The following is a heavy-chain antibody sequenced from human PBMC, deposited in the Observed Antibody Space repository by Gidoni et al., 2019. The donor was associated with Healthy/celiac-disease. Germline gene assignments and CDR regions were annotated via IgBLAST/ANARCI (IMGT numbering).Heavy chain of an antibody. D-gene: IGHD6-13*01. J-gene: IGHJ4*02. Sequence: EVQLLESGGGLVQPGGSLRLSCAASGFTFSSYAMSWVRQAPGKGLEWVSAISGSGGSTYYADSVKGRFTISRDNSKNTLYLQMNSMRAEDTAVYYCAKVPERYSSSWQDNFDYWGQGTLVTVSS. CDR1: GFTFSSYA. CDR3: AKVPERYSSSWQDNFDY. V-gene: IGHV3-23*01. CDR2: ISGSGGST.